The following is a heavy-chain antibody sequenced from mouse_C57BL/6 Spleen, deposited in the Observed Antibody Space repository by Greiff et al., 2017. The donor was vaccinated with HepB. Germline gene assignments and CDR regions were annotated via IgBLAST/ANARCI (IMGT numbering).Heavy chain of an antibody. CDR3: SRGSSSYWYFDV. J-gene: IGHJ1*03. CDR1: GYTFTSYW. Sequence: QVQLQQPGAELVKPGASVKMSCKASGYTFTSYWITWVKQRPGQGLEWIGDIYPGSGSTNYNEKFKSKATLTVDKSSSTAYMQLSSLTSEDSAVYYYSRGSSSYWYFDVWGTGTTVTVSS. V-gene: IGHV1-55*01. CDR2: IYPGSGST. D-gene: IGHD1-1*01.